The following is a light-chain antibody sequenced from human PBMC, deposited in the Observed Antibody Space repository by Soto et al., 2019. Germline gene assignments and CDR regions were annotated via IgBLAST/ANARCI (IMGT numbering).Light chain of an antibody. CDR3: QQYNNWPRT. CDR2: GAS. J-gene: IGKJ1*01. CDR1: QSVSSN. Sequence: EIVLTQSPVILSLSPWGRATLSCRASQSVSSNLAWYQQKPGQAPRLLIYGASTRATGIPARFSGSGSGTEFTLTISSLQSEDFAVYYCQQYNNWPRTFGQGTKV. V-gene: IGKV3-15*01.